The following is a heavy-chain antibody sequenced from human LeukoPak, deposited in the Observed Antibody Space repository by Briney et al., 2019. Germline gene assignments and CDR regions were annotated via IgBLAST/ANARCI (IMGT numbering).Heavy chain of an antibody. V-gene: IGHV4-59*08. CDR1: GGSISNCY. D-gene: IGHD6-13*01. CDR2: IYYSGTT. J-gene: IGHJ1*01. Sequence: SETLSLTCTVSGGSISNCYWSWIRQPPGKGLECIGYIYYSGTTNYNPSLKSRVTISVDTSKNQFSLKLSSVTAADTAVYYCARHGGYSSPYLHWGQGTLVTVSS. CDR3: ARHGGYSSPYLH.